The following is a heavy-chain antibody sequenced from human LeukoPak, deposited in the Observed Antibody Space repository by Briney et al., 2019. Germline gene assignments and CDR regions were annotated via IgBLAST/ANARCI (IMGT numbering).Heavy chain of an antibody. CDR2: INEDGSQK. D-gene: IGHD1-26*01. CDR3: ATRTVGATWAAY. J-gene: IGHJ4*02. Sequence: GGSLRLSCAASGFTVSNNYMSWVRQAPGKGLEWVANINEDGSQKYYVGSVTGRFTISRDNAKNSVYLQMNSLRAEDTAGYYCATRTVGATWAAYWGQGALVTVSS. V-gene: IGHV3-7*01. CDR1: GFTVSNNY.